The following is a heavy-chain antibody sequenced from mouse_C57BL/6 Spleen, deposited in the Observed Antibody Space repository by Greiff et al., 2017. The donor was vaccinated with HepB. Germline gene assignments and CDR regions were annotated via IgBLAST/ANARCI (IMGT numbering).Heavy chain of an antibody. D-gene: IGHD1-1*01. CDR1: GYPFTSYW. CDR2: IHPNSGST. J-gene: IGHJ3*01. Sequence: QVQLQQPGPGLVKPGPSVKLSCKASGYPFTSYWMHWVKQRPGQGLEWIGMIHPNSGSTNYNEKFKSKATLTVDKSSSTAYMQLSSLTSEDSAVYYCARNYDYGSSYVAWFAYWGQGTLVTVSA. V-gene: IGHV1-64*01. CDR3: ARNYDYGSSYVAWFAY.